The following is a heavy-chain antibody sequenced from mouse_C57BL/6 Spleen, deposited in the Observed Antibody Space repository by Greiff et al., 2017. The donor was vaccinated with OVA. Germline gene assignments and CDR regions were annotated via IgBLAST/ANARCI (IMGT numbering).Heavy chain of an antibody. J-gene: IGHJ4*01. CDR1: GYTFTSYW. D-gene: IGHD4-1*01. V-gene: IGHV1-69*01. CDR3: ARSRQGLGAKDY. Sequence: QVQLQQPGAELVMPGASVKLSCKASGYTFTSYWMHWVKQRPGQGLEWIGEIDPSDSYTNYNQKFKGKSTLTVDKSSSTAYMQLSSLTSDDSAVYYCARSRQGLGAKDYWGQGTSVTVSS. CDR2: IDPSDSYT.